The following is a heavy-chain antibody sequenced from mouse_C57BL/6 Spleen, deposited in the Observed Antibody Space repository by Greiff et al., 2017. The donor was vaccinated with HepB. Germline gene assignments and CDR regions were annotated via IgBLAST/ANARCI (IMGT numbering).Heavy chain of an antibody. CDR1: GYAFSSYW. CDR3: SRMGYDKADYYAIDY. V-gene: IGHV1-80*01. Sequence: QVQLQQSGAELVKPGASVKISCKASGYAFSSYWMNWVKQRPGKGLEWIGQIYPGDGDTNYNGKFKGKATLTADKSSSTAYMQLSSLTSEDSAVYFYSRMGYDKADYYAIDYWVQGTSVTFSS. D-gene: IGHD2-3*01. J-gene: IGHJ4*01. CDR2: IYPGDGDT.